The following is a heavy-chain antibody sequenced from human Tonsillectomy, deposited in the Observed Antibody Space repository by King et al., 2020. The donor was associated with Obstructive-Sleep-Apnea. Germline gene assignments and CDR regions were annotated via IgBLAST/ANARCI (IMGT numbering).Heavy chain of an antibody. J-gene: IGHJ4*02. Sequence: GQLQESGPVLVKPSETLSLTCTVSGGSISSYYWSLIRQTPGRGLEGIGDIAFLGSTNYNPSLTSRVTISVDMSKNQFSLRLSAVTAADTAVYYCARDRVGRDGYNRFDYWGQGTLVTVSS. D-gene: IGHD5-24*01. V-gene: IGHV4-59*01. CDR2: IAFLGST. CDR1: GGSISSYY. CDR3: ARDRVGRDGYNRFDY.